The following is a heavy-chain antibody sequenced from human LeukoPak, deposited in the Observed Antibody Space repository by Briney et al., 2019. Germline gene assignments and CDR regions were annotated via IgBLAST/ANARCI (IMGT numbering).Heavy chain of an antibody. D-gene: IGHD6-13*01. CDR2: IYHSGNN. V-gene: IGHV4-39*07. CDR3: ARGYSSSWFYFDS. Sequence: SETLSLTCTVPGGSISSSSYYWGWIRQPPGKGLEWIGSIYHSGNNYYNPSLKNRVTMSVDTSKNQFSLHLTSVTAADTAVYYCARGYSSSWFYFDSWGQGTLVTVSS. J-gene: IGHJ4*02. CDR1: GGSISSSSYY.